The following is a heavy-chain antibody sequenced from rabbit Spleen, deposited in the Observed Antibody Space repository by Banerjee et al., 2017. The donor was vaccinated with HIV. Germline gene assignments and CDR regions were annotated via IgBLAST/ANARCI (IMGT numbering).Heavy chain of an antibody. Sequence: QEQLEESGGGLVKPEGSLTLTCKASGFSFSDRDVMCWVRQAPGKGLKWIACINTWSGRPVYANWAKGRFTISRTSSTTVTLRMTSLTAADTATYFCARDLVGVIGWNFYLWGQGTLVTVS. CDR1: GFSFSDRDV. D-gene: IGHD1-1*01. CDR3: ARDLVGVIGWNFYL. V-gene: IGHV1S45*01. CDR2: INTWSGRP. J-gene: IGHJ4*01.